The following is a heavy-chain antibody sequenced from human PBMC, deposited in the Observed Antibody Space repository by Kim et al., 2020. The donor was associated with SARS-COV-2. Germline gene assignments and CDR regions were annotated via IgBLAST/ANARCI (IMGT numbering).Heavy chain of an antibody. D-gene: IGHD4-17*01. V-gene: IGHV7-4-1*02. CDR1: GYTFTSYA. Sequence: ASVKVSCKASGYTFTSYAMNWVRQAPGQGLEWMGWINTNTGNPTYAQGFTGRFVFSLDTSVSTAYLQISSLKAEDTAVYYCARVGYGGQTLDFDYWGQGTLVTVSS. J-gene: IGHJ4*02. CDR2: INTNTGNP. CDR3: ARVGYGGQTLDFDY.